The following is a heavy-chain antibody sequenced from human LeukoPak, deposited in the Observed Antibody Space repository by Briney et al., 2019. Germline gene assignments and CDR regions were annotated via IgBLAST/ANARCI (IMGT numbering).Heavy chain of an antibody. D-gene: IGHD1-26*01. Sequence: ASVKVSCKASNYPFTRYGISWVRQAPGQGLEWMGWISGSNGNTNYAQKFQGRVSMTADASTGTAYLELRSLRSDDTAVYYCARSGRGTYYYFDLWGQGTLVTVSS. J-gene: IGHJ4*02. CDR1: NYPFTRYG. CDR2: ISGSNGNT. CDR3: ARSGRGTYYYFDL. V-gene: IGHV1-18*01.